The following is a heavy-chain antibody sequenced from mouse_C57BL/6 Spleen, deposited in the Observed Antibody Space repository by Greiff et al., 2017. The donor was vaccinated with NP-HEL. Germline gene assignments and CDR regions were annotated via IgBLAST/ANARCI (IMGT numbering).Heavy chain of an antibody. J-gene: IGHJ3*01. CDR1: GYSFTGYY. CDR3: ARPGGSKSWFAY. CDR2: INPSTGGP. V-gene: IGHV1-42*01. D-gene: IGHD1-1*01. Sequence: VQLKESGPELVKPGASVKISCTASGYSFTGYYMNWVKQSPEKSLEWIGEINPSTGGPTYNQKFKAKATLTVDKSSSTAYMQRKSLTSEDSAVYYCARPGGSKSWFAYWGQGTLVTESA.